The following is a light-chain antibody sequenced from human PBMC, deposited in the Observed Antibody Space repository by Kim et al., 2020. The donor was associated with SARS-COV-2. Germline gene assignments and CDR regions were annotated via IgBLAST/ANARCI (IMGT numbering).Light chain of an antibody. CDR2: AAS. CDR1: QSISNY. Sequence: DIQMTRSPSSLSASVGDRVTITCRASQSISNYLNWYQQKPGKAPKVLIYAASTLQSGVPSRFSGSGSGTDFTLTISSLQPEDFATYYCQQSYSNPPEYTFGQGTKLEI. CDR3: QQSYSNPPEYT. V-gene: IGKV1-39*01. J-gene: IGKJ2*01.